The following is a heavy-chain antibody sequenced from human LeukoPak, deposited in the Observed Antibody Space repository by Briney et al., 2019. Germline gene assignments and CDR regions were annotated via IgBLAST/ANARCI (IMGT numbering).Heavy chain of an antibody. CDR2: ISGSGGST. Sequence: GGSLRLSCAASGFTFSSYAMSWVRQAPGKGLEWVSAISGSGGSTYYADSVKGRFTISRDNSKNTLYLQMNSLRAEDTAVYYCAKDPSLLRYFDWLFDYWGQGTLVTVSS. D-gene: IGHD3-9*01. J-gene: IGHJ4*02. CDR1: GFTFSSYA. V-gene: IGHV3-23*01. CDR3: AKDPSLLRYFDWLFDY.